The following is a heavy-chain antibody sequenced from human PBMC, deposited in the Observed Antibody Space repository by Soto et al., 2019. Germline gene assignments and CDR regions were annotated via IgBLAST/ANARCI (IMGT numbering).Heavy chain of an antibody. J-gene: IGHJ4*02. D-gene: IGHD4-17*01. Sequence: QITLKESGPTLVKPTQTLTLTCTLSGFSLSTGGVGVGWIRQSPGKALEWLAVIYWDDVKHYSPSLERRLTITKDTTESEVVLTMTNMDPVDTAPYYCARKGSGDYALDYWGQGILFTVSS. V-gene: IGHV2-5*02. CDR2: IYWDDVK. CDR3: ARKGSGDYALDY. CDR1: GFSLSTGGVG.